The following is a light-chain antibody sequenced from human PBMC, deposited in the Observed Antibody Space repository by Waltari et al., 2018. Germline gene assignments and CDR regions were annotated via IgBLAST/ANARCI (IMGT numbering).Light chain of an antibody. CDR3: TSYITTRGDWV. J-gene: IGLJ3*02. CDR2: EVS. Sequence: QSALTQPASVSGSPGQSITISCTGTSSDVGGYNLVSWHQQHPGKAPNLIIYEVSNRPSGVANRFSGSTSGNTASLTISGLQAEDEADYYCTSYITTRGDWVFGGGTKLTVL. V-gene: IGLV2-14*01. CDR1: SSDVGGYNL.